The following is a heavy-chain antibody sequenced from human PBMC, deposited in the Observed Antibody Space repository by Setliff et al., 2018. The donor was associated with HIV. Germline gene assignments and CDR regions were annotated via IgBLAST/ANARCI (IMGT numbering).Heavy chain of an antibody. J-gene: IGHJ2*01. V-gene: IGHV4-59*01. CDR2: IYYSGST. Sequence: SETLSLTCTVSGGSISSYYWSWIRQPPGKGLEWIGYIYYSGSTNYNPSLKSRVTISVDTSKNQFSLKLSSVTPAGTAVYYCAGGPSGYADWYFDLWGRGTLVTVSS. D-gene: IGHD5-12*01. CDR1: GGSISSYY. CDR3: AGGPSGYADWYFDL.